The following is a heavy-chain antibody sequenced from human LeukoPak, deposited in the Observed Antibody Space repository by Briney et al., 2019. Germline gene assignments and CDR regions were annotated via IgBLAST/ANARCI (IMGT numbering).Heavy chain of an antibody. D-gene: IGHD5-12*01. V-gene: IGHV3-23*01. Sequence: GGSLRLSCAASGFTFSSYAMSWVRQAPGKGLEWVSAISGSGGSTYYADSVKGRFTISRDNSKNTLYLQMNSLRAEDTAVYCCAKATRSGYSGYEFDHYYYGMDVWGQGTTVTVSS. J-gene: IGHJ6*02. CDR1: GFTFSSYA. CDR3: AKATRSGYSGYEFDHYYYGMDV. CDR2: ISGSGGST.